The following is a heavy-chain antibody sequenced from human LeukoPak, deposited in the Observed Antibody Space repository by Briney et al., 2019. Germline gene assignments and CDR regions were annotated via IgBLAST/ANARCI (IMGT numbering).Heavy chain of an antibody. CDR2: IYYSGNT. J-gene: IGHJ4*02. CDR3: ARVLYGDYVVGY. Sequence: SETLSLTCTVSGGSISSGGYYWSWIRQHPGKGLEWIGYIYYSGNTYYNPSLKSRVTISVDTSKNQFSLKLSSVTAADTAVYYCARVLYGDYVVGYWGQGTLVTVSS. CDR1: GGSISSGGYY. D-gene: IGHD4-17*01. V-gene: IGHV4-31*03.